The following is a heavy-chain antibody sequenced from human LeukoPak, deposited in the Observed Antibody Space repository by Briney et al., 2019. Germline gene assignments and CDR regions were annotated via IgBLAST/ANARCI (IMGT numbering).Heavy chain of an antibody. CDR3: GRVREMATPFDS. V-gene: IGHV4-59*01. J-gene: IGHJ4*02. D-gene: IGHD5-24*01. CDR2: ICYSGST. Sequence: AETLSLTCSLSGGSISSYYGRCIRQPPGGGVEWIGYICYSGSTSYKPSLKSRVTISVDTSKNQFSLKLRSVTAADTAVYFCGRVREMATPFDSWGQGTLVTVSS. CDR1: GGSISSYY.